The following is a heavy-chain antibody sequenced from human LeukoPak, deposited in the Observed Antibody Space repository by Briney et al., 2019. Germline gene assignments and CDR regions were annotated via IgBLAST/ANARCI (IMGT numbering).Heavy chain of an antibody. CDR1: GFTFSDYY. CDR3: ARRKHSSGWSPNEFYFDY. V-gene: IGHV3-11*01. Sequence: PGGSLRLSCAAPGFTFSDYYMSWIRQAPGKGLEWVSYIDISGSIIYYAHSVKGRFTISRDNAKNSLYLQMNSLRAEDTAVYYCARRKHSSGWSPNEFYFDYWGQGTLVTVSS. J-gene: IGHJ4*02. CDR2: IDISGSII. D-gene: IGHD6-13*01.